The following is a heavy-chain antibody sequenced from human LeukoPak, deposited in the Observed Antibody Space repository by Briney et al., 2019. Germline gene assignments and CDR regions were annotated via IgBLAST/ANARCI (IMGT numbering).Heavy chain of an antibody. CDR3: ARDSAFYGSGSYDRWAMDV. D-gene: IGHD3-10*01. J-gene: IGHJ6*02. V-gene: IGHV3-66*01. Sequence: PGGSLRLSCAASGFTVSSNYMSWVRQAPGKGLEWVSVIYSGGDTYHADSVKGRFTISRDNSKNTLYLQMNSLRAEDTAVYYCARDSAFYGSGSYDRWAMDVWGQGTTVTVSS. CDR1: GFTVSSNY. CDR2: IYSGGDT.